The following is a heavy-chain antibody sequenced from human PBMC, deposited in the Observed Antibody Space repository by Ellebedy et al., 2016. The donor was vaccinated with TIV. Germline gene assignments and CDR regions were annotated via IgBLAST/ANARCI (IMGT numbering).Heavy chain of an antibody. CDR3: ARSYGWFGELLPDY. D-gene: IGHD3-10*01. CDR1: GGSFSGYY. Sequence: SETLSLTXAVYGGSFSGYYWSWIRQPPGKGLEWIGEINHSGSTNYNPSLKSRVTISVDTSKNQFSLKLSSVTAADTAVYYCARSYGWFGELLPDYWGQGTLVTVSS. V-gene: IGHV4-34*01. CDR2: INHSGST. J-gene: IGHJ4*02.